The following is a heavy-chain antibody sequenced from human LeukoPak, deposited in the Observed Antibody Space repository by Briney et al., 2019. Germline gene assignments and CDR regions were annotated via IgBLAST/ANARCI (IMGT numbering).Heavy chain of an antibody. D-gene: IGHD1-14*01. Sequence: GGSLRLSCEASGFIFSHYGMHWVRQAPGKGLEWVALVSHDGSKKYCADSVKGRFTISRDNPKNTLYLQMNSLRPEDTAVYFCAKERYMLDYWGQGTLVTVSS. V-gene: IGHV3-30*18. CDR3: AKERYMLDY. CDR2: VSHDGSKK. CDR1: GFIFSHYG. J-gene: IGHJ4*02.